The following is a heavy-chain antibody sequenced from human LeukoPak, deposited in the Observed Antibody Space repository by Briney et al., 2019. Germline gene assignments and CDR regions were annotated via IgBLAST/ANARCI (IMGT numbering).Heavy chain of an antibody. CDR3: ASFGEAVIAFDI. J-gene: IGHJ3*02. D-gene: IGHD3-10*01. Sequence: SETLSLTCAVYGGSFSGYYWSWIRQPPGKGLEWIGEINHSGSTNYNPSLKSRVTISVDTSKNQFSLKVSSVTAADTAVYYCASFGEAVIAFDIWGQGTMVTVSS. CDR1: GGSFSGYY. CDR2: INHSGST. V-gene: IGHV4-34*01.